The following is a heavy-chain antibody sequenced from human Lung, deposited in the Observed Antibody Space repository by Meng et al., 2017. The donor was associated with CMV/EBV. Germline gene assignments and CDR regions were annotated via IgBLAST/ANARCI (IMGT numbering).Heavy chain of an antibody. Sequence: GESLKISCAASGFTFSDYYMSWIRQAPGKGLEWVSYISSSGSTIYYADSVKGRFTISRDNAKNSLYLQMNSLRAEDTAVYYCASHRYSGSYYPPAWFDPWGQGTLVTVSS. CDR2: ISSSGSTI. CDR3: ASHRYSGSYYPPAWFDP. CDR1: GFTFSDYY. V-gene: IGHV3-11*01. D-gene: IGHD1-26*01. J-gene: IGHJ5*02.